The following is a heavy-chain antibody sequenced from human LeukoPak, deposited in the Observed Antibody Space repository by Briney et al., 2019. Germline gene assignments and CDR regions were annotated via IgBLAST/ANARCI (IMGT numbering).Heavy chain of an antibody. CDR2: INHSGST. CDR3: ARVTSSGYYSSYFDL. J-gene: IGHJ2*01. CDR1: GGSFSGYY. Sequence: SETLSLTCAVYGGSFSGYYWSWIRQPPGKGLEWIGEINHSGSTNHNPSLKSRVTISVDTSKNQFSLKLSSVTAADTAVYYCARVTSSGYYSSYFDLWGRGTLVTVSS. V-gene: IGHV4-34*01. D-gene: IGHD3-22*01.